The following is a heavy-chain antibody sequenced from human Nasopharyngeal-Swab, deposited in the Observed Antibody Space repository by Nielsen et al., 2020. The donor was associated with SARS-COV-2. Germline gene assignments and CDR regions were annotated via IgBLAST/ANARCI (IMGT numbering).Heavy chain of an antibody. CDR2: IYYSGST. CDR3: AREDHSSSLLYYYYYGMDV. Sequence: SETLSLTCTVSGGSISSSSYYWGWIRQPPGKGLEWIGSIYYSGSTYYNPSLKSRVTISVGTSKNQFSLKLSSVTAADTAVYYCAREDHSSSLLYYYYYGMDVWGQGTTVTVSS. D-gene: IGHD6-6*01. V-gene: IGHV4-39*07. J-gene: IGHJ6*02. CDR1: GGSISSSSYY.